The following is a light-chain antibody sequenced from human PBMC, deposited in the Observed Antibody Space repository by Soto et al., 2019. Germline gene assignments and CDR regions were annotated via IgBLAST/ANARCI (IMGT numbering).Light chain of an antibody. J-gene: IGKJ2*01. CDR2: AAS. CDR1: QSISSY. CDR3: QQSYSTPRT. Sequence: DIQMTQSPSSLSASVGDRVTITCRASQSISSYLNWYQQKPGKAPKLLIYAASSLQSGVPSRFSGSGSGTDFTLPISSLQPKDFATYYCQQSYSTPRTFGQGTKLEIK. V-gene: IGKV1-39*01.